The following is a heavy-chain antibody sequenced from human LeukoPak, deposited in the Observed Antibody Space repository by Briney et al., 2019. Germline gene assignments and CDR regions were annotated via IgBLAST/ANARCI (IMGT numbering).Heavy chain of an antibody. V-gene: IGHV3-23*01. CDR2: ISVSGADI. D-gene: IGHD6-19*01. Sequence: PGGSLRVSCAAAGFIFSSYAMSWVRQAPGKGLEWVSSISVSGADIYYADSVKGRFTTSRDKSKNTLYLQMTSLRAEDTAVYYCAKVDSSGWYPDDAFDVWGQGTTVTVS. CDR1: GFIFSSYA. J-gene: IGHJ3*01. CDR3: AKVDSSGWYPDDAFDV.